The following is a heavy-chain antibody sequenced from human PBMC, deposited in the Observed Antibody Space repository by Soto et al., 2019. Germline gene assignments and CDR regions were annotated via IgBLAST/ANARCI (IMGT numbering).Heavy chain of an antibody. CDR1: GYTFTNYA. D-gene: IGHD1-26*01. CDR3: ARGGSLYWYFDL. CDR2: INAGNGNT. Sequence: QVQLVQSVAEVKKPGASVKVSCKASGYTFTNYAMHWVRQAPGQRLEWMGWINAGNGNTKYSQKFQGRVTITRDTSASTANMELSSLRSEDTAVYYCARGGSLYWYFDLWGRGTLVTVSS. J-gene: IGHJ2*01. V-gene: IGHV1-3*01.